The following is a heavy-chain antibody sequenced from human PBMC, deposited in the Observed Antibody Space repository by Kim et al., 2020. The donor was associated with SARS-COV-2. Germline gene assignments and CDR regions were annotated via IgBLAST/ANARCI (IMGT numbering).Heavy chain of an antibody. CDR3: ARASAYYYDSSGYYPRAFDI. CDR1: GGSISSGDYY. Sequence: SETLSLTCTVSGGSISSGDYYWSWIRQPPGKGLEWIGYIYYSGSTYYNPSLKSRVTISVDTSKNQFSLKLSSVTAADTAVYYCARASAYYYDSSGYYPRAFDIWGQGTMVTVSS. CDR2: IYYSGST. D-gene: IGHD3-22*01. J-gene: IGHJ3*02. V-gene: IGHV4-30-4*01.